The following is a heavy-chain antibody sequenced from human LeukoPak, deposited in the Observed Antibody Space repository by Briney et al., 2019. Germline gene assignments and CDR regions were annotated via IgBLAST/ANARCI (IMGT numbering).Heavy chain of an antibody. V-gene: IGHV1-69*04. CDR3: ARDEYCSSTSCYTGYYGMDV. J-gene: IGHJ6*02. Sequence: ASVKVSCKASGGTFSSYAISWVRQAPGQGLEWMGRIIPILGIANYAQKFQGRVTITADKSTSTAYMELSSLRSEDTAVYYCARDEYCSSTSCYTGYYGMDVWGQGTTVTVSS. CDR2: IIPILGIA. D-gene: IGHD2-2*02. CDR1: GGTFSSYA.